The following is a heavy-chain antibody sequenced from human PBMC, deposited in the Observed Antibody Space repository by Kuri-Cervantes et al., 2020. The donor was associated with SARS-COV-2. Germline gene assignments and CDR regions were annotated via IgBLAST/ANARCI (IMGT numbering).Heavy chain of an antibody. Sequence: SVKVSCKASEGTFSSYAISWVRQAPGQGLEWMGRIIPVYGKANYAQKFQGRVTITADKSMSTAYMELSSLRSEDTAVYYCAREENSGYPFDYWGQGTLVTVSS. CDR2: IIPVYGKA. CDR1: EGTFSSYA. CDR3: AREENSGYPFDY. J-gene: IGHJ4*02. V-gene: IGHV1-69*04. D-gene: IGHD1-26*01.